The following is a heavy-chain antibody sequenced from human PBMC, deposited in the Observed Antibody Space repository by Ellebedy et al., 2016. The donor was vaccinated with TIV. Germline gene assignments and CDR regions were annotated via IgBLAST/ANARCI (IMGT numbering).Heavy chain of an antibody. V-gene: IGHV3-30-3*01. CDR3: ARIGLRRYSLDY. Sequence: GGSLRLXXAASGFTFSSYAMHWVRQAPGKGLEWVAVISYDGSNKYYADSVKGRFTISRDNSKNTLYLQMNSLRAEDTAVYYCARIGLRRYSLDYWGQGTLVTVSS. CDR1: GFTFSSYA. CDR2: ISYDGSNK. J-gene: IGHJ4*02. D-gene: IGHD5-12*01.